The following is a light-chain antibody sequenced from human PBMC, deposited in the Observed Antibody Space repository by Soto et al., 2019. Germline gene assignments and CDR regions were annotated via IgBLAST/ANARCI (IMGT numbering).Light chain of an antibody. V-gene: IGKV1D-16*01. J-gene: IGKJ1*01. CDR1: QVISSW. CDR2: AAS. Sequence: IEMAQGPDSRCSSIGNKFTIPCRASQVISSWLAWYQQKPGKAPKLLIYAASSLQSGVPSRFSGSESGTDFTLTISSVQPDDFATYYGPQYNRYRFGQGGNVDI. CDR3: PQYNRYR.